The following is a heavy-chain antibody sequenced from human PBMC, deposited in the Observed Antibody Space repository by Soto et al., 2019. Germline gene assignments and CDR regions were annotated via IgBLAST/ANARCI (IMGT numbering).Heavy chain of an antibody. CDR1: GFTFSSYA. CDR3: ARDGAMWGLFDYYYYGMDV. Sequence: GGSLRLSCAASGFTFSSYAMHWVRQAPGKGLEWVAVISYDGSNKYYADSVKGRFTISRDNSKNTLYLQMNSLRAEDTAVYYCARDGAMWGLFDYYYYGMDVWGQGTTVTVSS. V-gene: IGHV3-30-3*01. J-gene: IGHJ6*02. CDR2: ISYDGSNK. D-gene: IGHD2-21*01.